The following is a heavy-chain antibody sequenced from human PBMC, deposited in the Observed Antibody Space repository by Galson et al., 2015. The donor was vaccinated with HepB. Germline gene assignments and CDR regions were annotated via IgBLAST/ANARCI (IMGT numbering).Heavy chain of an antibody. CDR1: GDSVSTHIVA. D-gene: IGHD6-6*01. CDR3: TRVRHLARGMDV. Sequence: CAISGDSVSTHIVAWNWIRQSPSRGLEWLGRTYYRSKWYNEYAVSVQSRITINPDTSRNQFSLQSNSVTPADTGVYYCTRVRHLARGMDVWGQGTTVTVSS. J-gene: IGHJ6*02. CDR2: TYYRSKWYN. V-gene: IGHV6-1*01.